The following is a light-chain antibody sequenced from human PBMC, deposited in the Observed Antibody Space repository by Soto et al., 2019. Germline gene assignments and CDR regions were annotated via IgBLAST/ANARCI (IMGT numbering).Light chain of an antibody. CDR1: QSVTTN. CDR2: GAS. Sequence: EVVMTQSPATLSVSPGERATLSCRASQSVTTNMAWYQQKPGQAPRLLIYGASTRATGIPARFSGSGSGTDFTLTISSLQSEHFAVYYCQQYNNWPQWTFGQGTKVDI. CDR3: QQYNNWPQWT. J-gene: IGKJ1*01. V-gene: IGKV3-15*01.